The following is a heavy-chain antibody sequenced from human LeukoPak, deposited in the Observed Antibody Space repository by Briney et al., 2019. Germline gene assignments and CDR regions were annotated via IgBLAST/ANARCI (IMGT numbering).Heavy chain of an antibody. CDR3: ARHVEQRLVLDY. CDR1: GGSISSSSYY. CDR2: IYYSGST. J-gene: IGHJ4*02. V-gene: IGHV4-39*01. D-gene: IGHD6-13*01. Sequence: SETLSLTCTVSGGSISSSSYYWGWIRQPPGKGLEWIGSIYYSGSTYYNPSLKSRVTISVDTSKNQFSLKLSSVTAADTAVYYCARHVEQRLVLDYWGQGTLVTVSS.